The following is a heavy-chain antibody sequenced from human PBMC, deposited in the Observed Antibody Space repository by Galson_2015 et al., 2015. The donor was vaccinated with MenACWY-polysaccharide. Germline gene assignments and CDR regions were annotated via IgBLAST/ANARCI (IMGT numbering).Heavy chain of an antibody. V-gene: IGHV3-11*01. Sequence: PLRLAWTASVFSLGAEYMSWVRQARGKGLEWLSYISKSGDSIYYGDSVKGRFAISRDNAKNSLYLQLNSLEVEDTAIYYCARGQYGLDVWGQGTTVTVSS. CDR3: ARGQYGLDV. CDR2: ISKSGDSI. CDR1: VFSLGAEY. J-gene: IGHJ6*02.